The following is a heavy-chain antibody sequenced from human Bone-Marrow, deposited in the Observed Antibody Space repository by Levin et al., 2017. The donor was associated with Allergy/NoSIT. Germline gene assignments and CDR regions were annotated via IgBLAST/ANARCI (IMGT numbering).Heavy chain of an antibody. D-gene: IGHD4-17*01. CDR1: GGSISSYY. CDR3: ARGGGDYGDPKDNWFDP. CDR2: IYYSGST. J-gene: IGHJ5*02. Sequence: NSSETLSLTCTVSGGSISSYYWSWIRQPPGKGLEWIGYIYYSGSTNYNPSLKSRVTISVDTSKNQFSLKLSSVTAADTAVYYCARGGGDYGDPKDNWFDPWGQGTLVTVSS. V-gene: IGHV4-59*01.